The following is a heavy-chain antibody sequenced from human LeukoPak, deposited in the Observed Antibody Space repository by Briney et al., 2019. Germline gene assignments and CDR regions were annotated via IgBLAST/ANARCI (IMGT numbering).Heavy chain of an antibody. CDR3: ARDLVSGAYTFDT. V-gene: IGHV3-48*03. Sequence: GGSLRLSCAASGFTFSNFAMNWVRQAPGKGLQWVSFISSTGITKYYADSVRGRFTISRDNTRNSLYLQMSSLRAEDTAVYYCARDLVSGAYTFDTWGQGKVVTVSS. D-gene: IGHD2-2*02. J-gene: IGHJ3*02. CDR2: ISSTGITK. CDR1: GFTFSNFA.